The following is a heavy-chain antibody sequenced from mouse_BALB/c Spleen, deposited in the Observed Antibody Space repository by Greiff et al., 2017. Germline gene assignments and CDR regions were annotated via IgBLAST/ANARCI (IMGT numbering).Heavy chain of an antibody. D-gene: IGHD2-10*02. J-gene: IGHJ1*01. CDR1: GFAFSSYD. CDR3: ARQYGNSWYFDV. Sequence: EVQLVESGGGLVKPGGSLKLSCAASGFAFSSYDMSWVRQTPEKRLEWVAYISSGGGSTYYPDTVKGRFTISRDNAKNTLYLQMSSLKSEDTAMYYCARQYGNSWYFDVWGAGTTVTVSS. CDR2: ISSGGGST. V-gene: IGHV5-12-1*01.